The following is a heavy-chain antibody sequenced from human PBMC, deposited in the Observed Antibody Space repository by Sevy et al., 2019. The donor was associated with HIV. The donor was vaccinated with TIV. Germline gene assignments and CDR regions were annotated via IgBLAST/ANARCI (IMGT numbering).Heavy chain of an antibody. CDR1: GYTFTSYY. Sequence: ASVKVSCKASGYTFTSYYMHWVRQAPGQGLEWMGIINPSGGSTSYAQKFQGRVTMTRDTSTSTVYMELSSLRSEDMAVYYCARDRRSGYDFDYWGQGTLVTVSS. D-gene: IGHD5-12*01. CDR2: INPSGGST. J-gene: IGHJ4*02. V-gene: IGHV1-46*01. CDR3: ARDRRSGYDFDY.